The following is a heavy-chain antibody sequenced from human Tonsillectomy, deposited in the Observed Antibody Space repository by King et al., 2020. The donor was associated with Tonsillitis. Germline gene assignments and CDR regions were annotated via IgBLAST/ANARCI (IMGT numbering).Heavy chain of an antibody. CDR2: IYTSGST. CDR1: GGSISSYY. J-gene: IGHJ4*02. V-gene: IGHV4-4*07. Sequence: QLQESGPGLVKPSETLSLTCTVSGGSISSYYWNWIRQPAGKGLEWIGRIYTSGSTNYNPSLKSRVTMSLDRSKNQFSLKLSSVTAADTAVYYCARALGDYGDYGVDYRGQGTLVTVSS. D-gene: IGHD4-17*01. CDR3: ARALGDYGDYGVDY.